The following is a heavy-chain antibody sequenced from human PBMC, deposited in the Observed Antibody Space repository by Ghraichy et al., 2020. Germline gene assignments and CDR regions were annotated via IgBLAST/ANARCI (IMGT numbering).Heavy chain of an antibody. V-gene: IGHV3-48*02. CDR1: GFSFSGYS. J-gene: IGHJ6*02. D-gene: IGHD4-23*01. CDR3: ARRSRVVRFYYYDGMDV. Sequence: GGSLRLSCVGSGFSFSGYSMNWVRQSPGKGLEWVSYITSSSRTKSYADSVQGRFTISRDNAQNSLYLQMNSLRDEDTAVYYCARRSRVVRFYYYDGMDVWGQGTTVTVSS. CDR2: ITSSSRTK.